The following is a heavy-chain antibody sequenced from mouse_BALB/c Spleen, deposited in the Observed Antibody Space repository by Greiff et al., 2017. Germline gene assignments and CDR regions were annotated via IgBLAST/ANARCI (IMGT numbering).Heavy chain of an antibody. CDR1: GYAFTNYL. J-gene: IGHJ2*01. V-gene: IGHV1-54*01. CDR3: ARRGNFYYFDY. CDR2: INPGSGGT. Sequence: QVQLQQSGAELVRPGTSVKVSCKASGYAFTNYLIEWVKQRPGQGLEWIGVINPGSGGTNYNEKFKGKATLTIDTSSSTAYMQLSSLTSEDSAVYFCARRGNFYYFDYWGQGTTLTVSS. D-gene: IGHD4-1*02.